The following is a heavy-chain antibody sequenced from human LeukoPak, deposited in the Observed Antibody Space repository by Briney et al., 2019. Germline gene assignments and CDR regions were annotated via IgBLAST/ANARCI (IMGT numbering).Heavy chain of an antibody. D-gene: IGHD6-13*01. CDR1: GGSFSGYY. CDR3: ARGAYSSSWYNWFDP. CDR2: INHSGST. V-gene: IGHV4-34*01. Sequence: SETLSLTCAVYGGSFSGYYWSWIRQPPGKGLEWIGEINHSGSTNYNPSLKSRVTISVDTSKNQSSLKLSSVTAADTAVYYCARGAYSSSWYNWFDPWGQGTLVTVSS. J-gene: IGHJ5*02.